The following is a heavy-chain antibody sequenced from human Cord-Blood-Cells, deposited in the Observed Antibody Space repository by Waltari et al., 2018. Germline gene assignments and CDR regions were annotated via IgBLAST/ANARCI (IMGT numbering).Heavy chain of an antibody. Sequence: LTCTVSGGSISSSSYYWGWIRQPPGKGLEWIGSIYYSGSNYYNPSLKSRVTISVDTSKNQFSLKLSSVTAADTAVYYCARGACSSTSCYPSDAFDIWGQGTMVTVSS. CDR2: IYYSGSN. V-gene: IGHV4-39*01. CDR3: ARGACSSTSCYPSDAFDI. CDR1: GGSISSSSYY. J-gene: IGHJ3*02. D-gene: IGHD2-2*01.